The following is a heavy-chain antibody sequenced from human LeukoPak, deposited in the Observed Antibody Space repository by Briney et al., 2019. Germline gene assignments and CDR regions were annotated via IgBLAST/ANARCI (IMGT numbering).Heavy chain of an antibody. D-gene: IGHD6-19*01. CDR2: INTDGSST. Sequence: GGSLRLSCAASGFTFSGYWMHWVRQVPGKGLVWVSRINTDGSSTSYAGSVKGRFTISRDSAKNTLYLQMNSLRAEDTAVYYCAEPCGYGWYYFDYWGEGTLVSVSS. CDR3: AEPCGYGWYYFDY. V-gene: IGHV3-74*01. J-gene: IGHJ4*02. CDR1: GFTFSGYW.